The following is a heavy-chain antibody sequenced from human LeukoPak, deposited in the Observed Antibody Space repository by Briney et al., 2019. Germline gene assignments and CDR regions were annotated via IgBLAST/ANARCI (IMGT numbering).Heavy chain of an antibody. D-gene: IGHD2-8*02. Sequence: GGSLRFSCATSGFIFDHFGMNWVRQVPGKGLEGVSGINWDSTSTNYVDSVRGRFTISRDNAKNSLYLQMNSLRVEDTAFYYCARDLKYCTGGMCYFTAVADSWGQGTLVTVSS. J-gene: IGHJ4*02. V-gene: IGHV3-20*04. CDR1: GFIFDHFG. CDR3: ARDLKYCTGGMCYFTAVADS. CDR2: INWDSTST.